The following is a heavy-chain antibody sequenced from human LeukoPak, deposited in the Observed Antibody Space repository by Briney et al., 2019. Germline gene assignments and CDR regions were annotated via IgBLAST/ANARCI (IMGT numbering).Heavy chain of an antibody. J-gene: IGHJ5*02. CDR1: GYTFTSYD. CDR2: LNPNSGNT. V-gene: IGHV1-8*01. Sequence: ASVTVSCKASGYTFTSYDINWVRQAPGQGLEWMGWLNPNSGNTGYAQKFQGRVTMTRNTSISTAYMELSSLRSEDTAVYYCARGPPNYSSSWSMGGNWFDPWGQGTLVTVSS. CDR3: ARGPPNYSSSWSMGGNWFDP. D-gene: IGHD6-13*01.